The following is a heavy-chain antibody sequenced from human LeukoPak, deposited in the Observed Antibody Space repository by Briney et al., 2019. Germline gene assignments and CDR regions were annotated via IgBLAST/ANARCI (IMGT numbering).Heavy chain of an antibody. CDR1: GGSFSGYY. D-gene: IGHD5-18*01. Sequence: PSETLSLTCAVYGGSFSGYYWSWIRQPPGEGLECTSVIYSGGSTDYADSVKGRLTIPTDNSKNTLYLQMNSLRAEDTAVYYCARVGNPWIQLWPLTNWGQGTLVTVSS. J-gene: IGHJ4*02. V-gene: IGHV3-53*01. CDR3: ARVGNPWIQLWPLTN. CDR2: IYSGGST.